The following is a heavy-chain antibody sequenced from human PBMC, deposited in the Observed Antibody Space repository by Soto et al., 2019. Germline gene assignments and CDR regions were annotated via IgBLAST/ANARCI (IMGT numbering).Heavy chain of an antibody. D-gene: IGHD6-19*01. CDR3: AKDRYSSGWYLFDY. CDR1: GFTFDDYA. J-gene: IGHJ4*02. Sequence: EVQLVESGGGLVQPGRSLRLSCAASGFTFDDYAMHWVRQAPGKGLAWVSGISWNSGSIGYADSVKGRFTISRDNAKNSLYLQMNSLRAEDTALYYCAKDRYSSGWYLFDYWGQGTLVTVSS. V-gene: IGHV3-9*01. CDR2: ISWNSGSI.